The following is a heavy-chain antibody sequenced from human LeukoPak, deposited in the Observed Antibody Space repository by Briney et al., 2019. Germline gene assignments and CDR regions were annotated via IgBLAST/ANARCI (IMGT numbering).Heavy chain of an antibody. J-gene: IGHJ6*03. Sequence: SETLSLTCAVYGGSFSGYYWSWIRQPPGKGLEWIGEINHSGSTNYNPSLKSRVTISVDTSKNQFSLKLSSVTAADTAVYYCARGYSGSSQMYYYMDVWRKGTTVTVSS. D-gene: IGHD1-26*01. CDR2: INHSGST. V-gene: IGHV4-34*01. CDR3: ARGYSGSSQMYYYMDV. CDR1: GGSFSGYY.